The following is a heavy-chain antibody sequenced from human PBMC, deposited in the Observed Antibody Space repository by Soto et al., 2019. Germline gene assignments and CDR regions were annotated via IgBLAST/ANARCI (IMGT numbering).Heavy chain of an antibody. CDR1: GFTFSNAW. V-gene: IGHV3-15*01. CDR2: IKSKTDGGTT. J-gene: IGHJ5*02. D-gene: IGHD4-17*01. CDR3: TTPPLADYGDYEGWFDP. Sequence: EVQLVESGGGLVKPGGSLRLSCAASGFTFSNAWMSWVRQAPGKGLEWVGRIKSKTDGGTTDYAAPVKGRFTISRDDSKNTLYLQMNSLKTEDTAVYYCTTPPLADYGDYEGWFDPWGQGTLVTVSS.